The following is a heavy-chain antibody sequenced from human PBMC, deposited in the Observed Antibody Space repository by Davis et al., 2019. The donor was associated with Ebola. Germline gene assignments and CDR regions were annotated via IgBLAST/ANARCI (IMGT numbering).Heavy chain of an antibody. CDR2: TYYTSKWYN. V-gene: IGHV6-1*01. CDR3: AKGWLRTGIDY. J-gene: IGHJ4*02. CDR1: GDSVFGKNGA. D-gene: IGHD5-12*01. Sequence: HSQTLSLTCAISGDSVFGKNGAWNWIRQSPSRGLEWLGRTYYTSKWYNHYAASVKSRTTINPDTSKNQFSLQLNSVTPEDTAVYYCAKGWLRTGIDYWGPGTLVTVSS.